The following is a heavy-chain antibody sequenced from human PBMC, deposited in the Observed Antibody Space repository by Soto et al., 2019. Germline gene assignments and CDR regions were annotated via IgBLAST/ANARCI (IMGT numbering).Heavy chain of an antibody. V-gene: IGHV4-34*02. CDR2: INHGGST. CDR3: ASGGQTIIPKD. CDR1: GGSFSGYY. D-gene: IGHD5-12*01. Sequence: QVQLQQWGAGLLKPSETLSLTCAVYGGSFSGYYWSWIRQPPGKGLDWIGEINHGGSTNYNPSLKSRVTISIDPSKNQFPLKRNSVTAADTAVYYRASGGQTIIPKDWGQGTLVTVSS. J-gene: IGHJ4*02.